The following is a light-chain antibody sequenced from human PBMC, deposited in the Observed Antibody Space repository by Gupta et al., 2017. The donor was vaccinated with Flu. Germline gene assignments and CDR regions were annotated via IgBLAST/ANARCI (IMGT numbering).Light chain of an antibody. CDR1: QSVSRY. J-gene: IGKJ4*01. CDR3: HQRSSWPLT. CDR2: DSS. Sequence: EIVLTQSPATLSLSPGEGVTLSCRASQSVSRYLAWYQQKPGQAPRLLIYDSSNRATGIPARFSGSGSRTDFTLTISSLEPEDFALYYCHQRSSWPLTFGGGTKVEIK. V-gene: IGKV3-11*01.